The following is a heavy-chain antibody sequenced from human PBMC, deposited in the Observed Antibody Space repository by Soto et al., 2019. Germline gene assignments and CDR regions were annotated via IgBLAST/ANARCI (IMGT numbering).Heavy chain of an antibody. V-gene: IGHV4-61*01. D-gene: IGHD6-13*01. J-gene: IGHJ5*02. CDR3: ARILRIAAAGPRVDP. Sequence: SETLSLTCTVSGGSVSSGSYYWSWIRQPPGKGLEWIGYIYYSGSTNYNPSLKSRVTISVDTSKNQFSLKLSSVTAVDTAVYYCARILRIAAAGPRVDPWGQGTLVTVSS. CDR2: IYYSGST. CDR1: GGSVSSGSYY.